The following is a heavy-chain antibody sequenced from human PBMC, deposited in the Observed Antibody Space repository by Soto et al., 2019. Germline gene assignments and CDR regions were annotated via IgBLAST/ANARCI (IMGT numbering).Heavy chain of an antibody. J-gene: IGHJ4*02. V-gene: IGHV4-31*03. Sequence: QVQLQESGPGLVKPSQTLSLTCTVSGGSISSGGYYWSWIRQHPGKGLEWIGYIYYSESTYYNPSLQRRVTISVDTSNNQCSLKLSSVTAADTAVYYCASNKNGGGDSGYDRTRRYYFDYWGQGTLVTVSS. D-gene: IGHD5-12*01. CDR1: GGSISSGGYY. CDR3: ASNKNGGGDSGYDRTRRYYFDY. CDR2: IYYSEST.